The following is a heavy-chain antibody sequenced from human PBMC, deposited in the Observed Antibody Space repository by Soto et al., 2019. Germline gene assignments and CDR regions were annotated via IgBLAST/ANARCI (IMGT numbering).Heavy chain of an antibody. D-gene: IGHD5-12*01. CDR1: GYTFTSYD. Sequence: QVQLVQSGAEVKKPGASVKVSCKASGYTFTSYDINWVRQATGQGLEWMGWMNPNSGNTGYAQKCQGRVTMTRNTSISTAYMELSSLRSEVTAVYYCARGKEDIVATTVLGYGMDVWGQGPTVTVSS. CDR3: ARGKEDIVATTVLGYGMDV. J-gene: IGHJ6*02. CDR2: MNPNSGNT. V-gene: IGHV1-8*01.